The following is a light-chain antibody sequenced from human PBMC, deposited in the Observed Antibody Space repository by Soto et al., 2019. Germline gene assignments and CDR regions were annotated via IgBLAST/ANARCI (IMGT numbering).Light chain of an antibody. V-gene: IGLV2-14*03. CDR1: SSDIGGYNH. Sequence: QSALTQPTSVSGSPGQSITISCTGVSSDIGGYNHVSWYQQHPGKVPRLIIYDVDNRPLGVSNRFSGSQSGNTDSLTISGLQDEDEDEYYCCAYTASTTLSWVFGGGTKLTVL. J-gene: IGLJ3*02. CDR3: CAYTASTTLSWV. CDR2: DVD.